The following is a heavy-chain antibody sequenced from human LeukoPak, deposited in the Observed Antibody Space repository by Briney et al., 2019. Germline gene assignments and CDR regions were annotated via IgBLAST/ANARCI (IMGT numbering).Heavy chain of an antibody. V-gene: IGHV2-5*02. D-gene: IGHD1-7*01. CDR2: IYWDDDK. J-gene: IGHJ4*02. CDR3: AHFKLGLDYSFDF. Sequence: SGPTLVNPTQTLTLTCNFSGFSLDTTGVGVAWIRQPPGKPLECLGIIYWDDDKRYSPSLKSRLAITKDASKNQVVLIMTNMDPVDTATYFCAHFKLGLDYSFDFWGQGALVTVSS. CDR1: GFSLDTTGVG.